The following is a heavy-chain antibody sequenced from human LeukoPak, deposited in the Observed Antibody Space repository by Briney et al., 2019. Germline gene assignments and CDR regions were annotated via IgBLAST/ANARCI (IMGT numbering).Heavy chain of an antibody. V-gene: IGHV3-23*01. Sequence: GGSLRLSCAASGFTFSSYAVTWVRQAPGKGLEWVSDISGSGASTYYADSVKGRFTVSRDNSKNTLYLQMNSLRSEDTAVYYCAKTSGWPYNFDYWGQGTLVTVSS. J-gene: IGHJ4*02. CDR3: AKTSGWPYNFDY. CDR1: GFTFSSYA. D-gene: IGHD6-19*01. CDR2: ISGSGAST.